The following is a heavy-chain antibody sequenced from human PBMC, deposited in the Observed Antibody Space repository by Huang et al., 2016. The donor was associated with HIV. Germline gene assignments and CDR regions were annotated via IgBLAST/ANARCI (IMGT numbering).Heavy chain of an antibody. CDR2: ISAYNGVT. D-gene: IGHD2-2*01. V-gene: IGHV1-18*01. CDR1: GYTFTSYG. Sequence: QVQLVQSGVEVKKPGASVKVSCKASGYTFTSYGISWVRQAPGQGLEWMGWISAYNGVTNYAQNVQGRVTMTTDPSTSTAYMELRSLRSDDTAVYYCARDSPLLGVVIVVVPTAPNAFDIWGQGTMVTVSS. CDR3: ARDSPLLGVVIVVVPTAPNAFDI. J-gene: IGHJ3*02.